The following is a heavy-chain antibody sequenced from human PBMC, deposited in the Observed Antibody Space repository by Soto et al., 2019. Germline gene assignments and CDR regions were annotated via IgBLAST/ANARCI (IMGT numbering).Heavy chain of an antibody. CDR3: AREDVITETGRRGRSFDY. V-gene: IGHV1-46*01. D-gene: IGHD1-7*01. J-gene: IGHJ4*02. Sequence: VASVKVSCKASGFTFTNYYMHWVRQAPGQGLQWMGIINPSGGTTSYPQTFQGRVSMTWDTSTSTVYMELSSLRSEDTAVYYCAREDVITETGRRGRSFDYWGQGTLVTVSS. CDR2: INPSGGTT. CDR1: GFTFTNYY.